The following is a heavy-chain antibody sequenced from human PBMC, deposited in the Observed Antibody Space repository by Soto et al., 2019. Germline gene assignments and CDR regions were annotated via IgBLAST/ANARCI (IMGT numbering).Heavy chain of an antibody. CDR1: GGFLSESY. CDR2: INHVGGT. D-gene: IGHD3-16*01. CDR3: VRIRYQLPSSVLWLDP. Sequence: SETLSLTCAVYGGFLSESYWTWIRQPPGKGLEWIGEINHVGGTNYNPPLKSRVTMSVDTSQNQFSLRLISVTAADAAMYFCVRIRYQLPSSVLWLDPWGQGTPVTVS. J-gene: IGHJ5*02. V-gene: IGHV4-34*01.